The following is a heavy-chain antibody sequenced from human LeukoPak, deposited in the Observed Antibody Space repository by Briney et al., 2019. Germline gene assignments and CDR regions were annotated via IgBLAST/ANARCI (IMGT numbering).Heavy chain of an antibody. CDR3: AKDFLVVPAAIDY. V-gene: IGHV3-23*01. Sequence: PGGSLRLSCAASGFTFSSYAISWVRQAPGKGLEWVSAISGSGGSTYYADSVKGRFTISRDNSKNTLYLQMNSLRAEDTAVYYCAKDFLVVPAAIDYWGQGTLVTVSS. CDR1: GFTFSSYA. CDR2: ISGSGGST. D-gene: IGHD2-2*01. J-gene: IGHJ4*02.